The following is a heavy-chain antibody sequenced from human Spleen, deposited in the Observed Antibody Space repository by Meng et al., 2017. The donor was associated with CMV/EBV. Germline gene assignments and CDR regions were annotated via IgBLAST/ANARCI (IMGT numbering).Heavy chain of an antibody. J-gene: IGHJ3*02. V-gene: IGHV3-53*01. CDR1: GFTFSSYW. CDR2: IYSGGST. CDR3: ARGEVDDFWSGYLI. D-gene: IGHD3-3*01. Sequence: GESLKISCAASGFTFSSYWMHWVRQAPGKGLVWVSVIYSGGSTYYADSVKGRFTISRDNSKNTLYLQLSSLRAEDTAVYFCARGEVDDFWSGYLIWGQGTMVTVSS.